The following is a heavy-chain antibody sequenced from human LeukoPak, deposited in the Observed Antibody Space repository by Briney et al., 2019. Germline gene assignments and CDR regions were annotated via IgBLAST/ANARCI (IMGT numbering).Heavy chain of an antibody. CDR2: IKEDGSEN. Sequence: PGGSLRLSCAASGFTFSRYWMSWVRQAPGKGLEWVANIKEDGSENSYMESVKGRFTISRDNAKNSLYLQMNSLRAEDTAVYYCARLEGHRSGYHHVYWGQGSLVTVSS. J-gene: IGHJ4*02. V-gene: IGHV3-7*01. CDR3: ARLEGHRSGYHHVY. D-gene: IGHD3-22*01. CDR1: GFTFSRYW.